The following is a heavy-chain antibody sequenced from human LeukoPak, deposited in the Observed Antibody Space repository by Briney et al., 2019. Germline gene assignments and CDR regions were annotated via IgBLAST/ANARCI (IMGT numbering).Heavy chain of an antibody. CDR3: ARGPVTTSEDWFDP. D-gene: IGHD4-17*01. J-gene: IGHJ5*02. CDR2: MNPNSGNT. V-gene: IGHV1-8*01. CDR1: GYTFTSYD. Sequence: ASVKVSCKASGYTFTSYDINWVRQATGQGLEWMGWMNPNSGNTGYAQKFQGRVTMTRNTSISTAYMELSSLRSEDTAVYYCARGPVTTSEDWFDPWGQGNLVTVSS.